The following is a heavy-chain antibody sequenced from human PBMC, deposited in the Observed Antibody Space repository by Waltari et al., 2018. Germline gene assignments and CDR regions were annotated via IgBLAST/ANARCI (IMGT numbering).Heavy chain of an antibody. Sequence: QVQLQQWGAGLLKPSETLSLTCAVYGGSFSGYYWSWIRQPPGKGREWIGEINHSGSTNYNPSLKSRVTISVDTSKNQFSLKLSSVTAADTAVYYCARGRRIVVVPAAKGYYYYMDVWGKGTTVTISS. CDR3: ARGRRIVVVPAAKGYYYYMDV. CDR2: INHSGST. CDR1: GGSFSGYY. J-gene: IGHJ6*03. V-gene: IGHV4-34*01. D-gene: IGHD2-2*01.